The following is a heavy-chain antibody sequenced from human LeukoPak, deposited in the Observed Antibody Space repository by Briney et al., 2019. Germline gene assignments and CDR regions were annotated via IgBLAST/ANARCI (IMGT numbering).Heavy chain of an antibody. D-gene: IGHD3-9*01. CDR3: ARGYDILTGYYYFDF. Sequence: KPSETLSLTCTVSGGSISSYYWSWIRQPPGKGLEWIGEINHSGSTNYNPSLKSRVTISVDTSKNQFSLKLSSVTAADTAVYYCARGYDILTGYYYFDFWGQGTLVTVSS. CDR2: INHSGST. V-gene: IGHV4-34*01. J-gene: IGHJ4*02. CDR1: GGSISSYY.